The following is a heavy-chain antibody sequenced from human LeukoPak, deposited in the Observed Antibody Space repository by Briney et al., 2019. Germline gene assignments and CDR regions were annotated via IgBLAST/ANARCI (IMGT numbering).Heavy chain of an antibody. V-gene: IGHV4-30-4*01. CDR3: GRDDSWYGRKHF. CDR1: GYSISSGDYY. D-gene: IGHD3-22*01. J-gene: IGHJ4*02. Sequence: PSETLSLTCTVSGYSISSGDYYWSWIRQPPGKALEWIGYIYYSGTTYYNPSLKSRVTISVDTSKNQFSLNLNSVTAAATAVYYCGRDDSWYGRKHFWGQGTLVTVSS. CDR2: IYYSGTT.